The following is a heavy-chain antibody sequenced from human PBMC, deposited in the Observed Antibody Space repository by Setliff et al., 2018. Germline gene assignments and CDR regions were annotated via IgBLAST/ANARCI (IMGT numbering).Heavy chain of an antibody. J-gene: IGHJ6*02. CDR1: GGTFKNYA. CDR2: IIPMFRSG. CDR3: ARGKLDVVAAGGKYCAMDV. Sequence: AASVKVSCKASGGTFKNYAISWVRQAPGQGLEWMGGIIPMFRSGNNAQRLQGRVTITADESTSTVYMELTSLRPEDTAVYYCARGKLDVVAAGGKYCAMDVWGQGTAVTVSS. D-gene: IGHD6-13*01. V-gene: IGHV1-69*13.